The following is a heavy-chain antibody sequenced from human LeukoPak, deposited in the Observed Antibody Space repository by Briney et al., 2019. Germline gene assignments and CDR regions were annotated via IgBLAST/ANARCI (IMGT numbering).Heavy chain of an antibody. CDR2: ISAYNGNT. CDR1: GYTFTSYG. D-gene: IGHD1-26*01. CDR3: AKDPEGATGGFVWDY. J-gene: IGHJ4*02. Sequence: ASVKVSCKASGYTFTSYGISWVRQAPGQGLEWMGWISAYNGNTNYAQKLQGRVTMTRNTSISTAYMELSSLRSEDTAVYYCAKDPEGATGGFVWDYWGQGTLVTVSS. V-gene: IGHV1-18*01.